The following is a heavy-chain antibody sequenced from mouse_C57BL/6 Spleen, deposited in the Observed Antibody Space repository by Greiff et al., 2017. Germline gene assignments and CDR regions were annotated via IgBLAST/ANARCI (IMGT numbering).Heavy chain of an antibody. D-gene: IGHD2-5*01. CDR1: GYTFTDYN. J-gene: IGHJ1*03. CDR2: INPNNGGT. CDR3: ARGGYSNYWYFDV. Sequence: VQLQQSGPELVKPGASVKMSCKASGYTFTDYNMHWVKQSHGKSLEWIGDINPNNGGTSYNQKFKGKATLTVNKSSSTAYMDLRSLTSEDSAGYYCARGGYSNYWYFDVWGTGTTVTVSS. V-gene: IGHV1-22*01.